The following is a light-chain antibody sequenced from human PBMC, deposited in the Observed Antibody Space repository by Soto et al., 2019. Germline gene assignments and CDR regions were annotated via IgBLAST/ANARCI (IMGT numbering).Light chain of an antibody. CDR1: SSDVGSYNR. Sequence: QSALTQPPSVSGSPGQSVTISCTGTSSDVGSYNRVSWYQQPASTAPILMIYEVRNRPLGVPDRFSGSKSGNTASLTISVLKAEDAADYYGSSYTSRSTFVFGAGTQLTVL. CDR3: SSYTSRSTFV. CDR2: EVR. J-gene: IGLJ2*01. V-gene: IGLV2-18*02.